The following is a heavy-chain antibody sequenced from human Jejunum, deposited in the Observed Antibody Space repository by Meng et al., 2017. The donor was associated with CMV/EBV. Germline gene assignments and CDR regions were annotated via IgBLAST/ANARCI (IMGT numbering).Heavy chain of an antibody. Sequence: GFTFSTYGMHWVRLAPGRGLEWVAFIRYDGNNKYYTDSVKGRFTISRDNSRSTLFLQMNSLGVEDTAVYYCAKDLGASGWFETFDSWGQGTTVTVSS. CDR2: IRYDGNNK. V-gene: IGHV3-30*02. CDR3: AKDLGASGWFETFDS. D-gene: IGHD6-19*01. CDR1: GFTFSTYG. J-gene: IGHJ4*03.